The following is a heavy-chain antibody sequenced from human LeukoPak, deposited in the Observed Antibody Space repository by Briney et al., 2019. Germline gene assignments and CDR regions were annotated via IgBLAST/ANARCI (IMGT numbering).Heavy chain of an antibody. D-gene: IGHD3-22*01. Sequence: GGSLRLSCAASGFTVSNNYMSWVCQAPGKGLEWVSVIYSGGSTYYADSVKGRFTISRDNSKNTLYLQMNSLRAEDTAVYYCARDYYDSSGAGSLWGQGTLVTVSS. CDR2: IYSGGST. CDR3: ARDYYDSSGAGSL. J-gene: IGHJ4*02. V-gene: IGHV3-66*02. CDR1: GFTVSNNY.